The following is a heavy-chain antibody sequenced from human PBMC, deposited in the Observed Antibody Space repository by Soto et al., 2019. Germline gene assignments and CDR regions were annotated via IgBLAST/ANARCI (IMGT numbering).Heavy chain of an antibody. V-gene: IGHV4-59*08. Sequence: PSETLSLTCTVSGGSISSYHWSWIRQTPGKGLEWIGYVHHSWGSSYNPSLQSRVAISLDTSKSQFSLKVTSVTATDTAVYYCARQGFGPLHGLVDVWGQGTTVTVS. CDR2: VHHSWGS. J-gene: IGHJ6*02. D-gene: IGHD3-10*01. CDR1: GGSISSYH. CDR3: ARQGFGPLHGLVDV.